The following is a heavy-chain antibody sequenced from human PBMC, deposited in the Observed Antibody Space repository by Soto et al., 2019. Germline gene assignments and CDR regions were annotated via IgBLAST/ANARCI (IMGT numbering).Heavy chain of an antibody. CDR2: IYHSGST. J-gene: IGHJ3*02. V-gene: IGHV4-4*02. Sequence: QVQLQESGPGLVKPSGTLSLTCAVSGGSISSSNWWSWVRQPPGKGLEWIGEIYHSGSTNYNPSLKSRVTISVDKSKNQFSLKLSSVTAADTAVYYCASGPLVRQWLDRGLSDAFDIWGQGTMVTVSS. D-gene: IGHD6-19*01. CDR3: ASGPLVRQWLDRGLSDAFDI. CDR1: GGSISSSNW.